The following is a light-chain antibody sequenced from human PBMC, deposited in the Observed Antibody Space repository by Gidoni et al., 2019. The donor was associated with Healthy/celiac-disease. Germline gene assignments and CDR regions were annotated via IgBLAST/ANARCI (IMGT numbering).Light chain of an antibody. CDR3: QSYDSSLSGPL. CDR2: GNS. V-gene: IGLV1-40*01. CDR1: SSNIGAGYD. J-gene: IGLJ2*01. Sequence: QSVLTQPPSVSGAPGQRVPIYCTGSSSNIGAGYDLPWYQPLPGTAPKLLTYGNSNRPAGVPDRFSGSKSGTSASLASTGLQAEDEADYYCQSYDSSLSGPLFGGGTKLTVL.